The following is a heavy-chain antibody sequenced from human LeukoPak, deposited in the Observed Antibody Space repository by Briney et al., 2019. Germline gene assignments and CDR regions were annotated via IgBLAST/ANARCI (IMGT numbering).Heavy chain of an antibody. J-gene: IGHJ4*02. CDR1: GGSISSYY. CDR2: IYHSGST. V-gene: IGHV4-59*12. CDR3: ARAWDGGLYDY. D-gene: IGHD1-26*01. Sequence: SETLSLTCTVSGGSISSYYWSWIRQPPGKGLEWIGYIYHSGSTYYNPSLKSRVTISVDRSKNHFSLKLSSVTAADTAVYYCARAWDGGLYDYWGQGTLVTVSS.